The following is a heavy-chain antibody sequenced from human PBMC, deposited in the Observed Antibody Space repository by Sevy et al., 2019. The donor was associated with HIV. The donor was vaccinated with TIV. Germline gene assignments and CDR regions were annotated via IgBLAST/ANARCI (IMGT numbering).Heavy chain of an antibody. CDR1: PYSFRSFW. D-gene: IGHD5-18*01. J-gene: IGHJ4*02. CDR2: IYPTDSET. CDR3: ARAIEVDTAMFNSVHFDY. Sequence: GESLKISCKVSPYSFRSFWIAWVRQVPGKGLEWMGIIYPTDSETRYSPSFQGQGTISADKSISTVFLRWSGLKASDTAIYYCARAIEVDTAMFNSVHFDYWGQGTLVTVSS. V-gene: IGHV5-51*01.